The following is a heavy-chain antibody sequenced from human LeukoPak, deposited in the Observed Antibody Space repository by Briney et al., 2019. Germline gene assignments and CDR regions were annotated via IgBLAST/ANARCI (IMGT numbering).Heavy chain of an antibody. CDR3: ARGLGYCTSTTCLLPFDY. D-gene: IGHD2-2*01. CDR1: GFTVSTYY. Sequence: GSLRLSCAASGFTVSTYYMTWVRQAPGKGLECVSVIYIGGSTYYADSVKGRFTVSRDNSKNTLYLQMNSLIAEDTAMYYCARGLGYCTSTTCLLPFDYWGQGTLV. J-gene: IGHJ4*02. V-gene: IGHV3-53*01. CDR2: IYIGGST.